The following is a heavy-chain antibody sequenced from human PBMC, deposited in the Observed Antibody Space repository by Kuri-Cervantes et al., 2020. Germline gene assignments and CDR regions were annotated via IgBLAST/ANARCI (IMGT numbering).Heavy chain of an antibody. J-gene: IGHJ4*02. V-gene: IGHV4-39*01. Sequence: ESLKISCTVSGGSISSSSYYWGWIRQPPGKGLEWIGSIYYSGSTYHNPSLKSRVTISVDTSKNQFSLKLSSVTAAATAVYYCARHRIAVAAVDYWGQGTLVTVSS. D-gene: IGHD6-19*01. CDR3: ARHRIAVAAVDY. CDR1: GGSISSSSYY. CDR2: IYYSGST.